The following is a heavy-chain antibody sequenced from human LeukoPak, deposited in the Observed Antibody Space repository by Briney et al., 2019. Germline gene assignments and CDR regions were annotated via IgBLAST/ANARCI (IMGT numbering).Heavy chain of an antibody. D-gene: IGHD6-13*01. Sequence: SETRSLTCAVYGGSFSGYYWSWIRQPPGKGLEWIGEINHSGSTNYNPSLKSRVTISVDTSKNQFSLKLSSVTAADTAVYYWARGLGIAAAYTFFDYWGQGTLVTVSS. J-gene: IGHJ4*02. CDR1: GGSFSGYY. V-gene: IGHV4-34*01. CDR2: INHSGST. CDR3: ARGLGIAAAYTFFDY.